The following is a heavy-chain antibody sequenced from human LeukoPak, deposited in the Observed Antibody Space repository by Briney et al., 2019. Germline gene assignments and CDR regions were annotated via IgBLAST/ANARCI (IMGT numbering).Heavy chain of an antibody. CDR2: ISTHTGNT. Sequence: GASVKVSCKASGYPFLDYGINRVRQAPGQGLEWMGWISTHTGNTRYTERFQGRVILTTDTFTNTAYMELRSLRSDDTAVFYCARDFWVRHSAPAPKEFWGQGTLVTVSS. V-gene: IGHV1-18*01. J-gene: IGHJ4*02. CDR1: GYPFLDYG. CDR3: ARDFWVRHSAPAPKEF. D-gene: IGHD2-2*01.